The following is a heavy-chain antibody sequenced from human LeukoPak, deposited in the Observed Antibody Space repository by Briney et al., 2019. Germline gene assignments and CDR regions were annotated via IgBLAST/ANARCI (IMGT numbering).Heavy chain of an antibody. J-gene: IGHJ5*02. D-gene: IGHD1-26*01. Sequence: ASVKVSCKASGYTFTSYGISWARQAPGQGLEWMGWISAYNGNRNYAQKFQGRVTMTTDTSTSTAYMELRSLRSDDTAVYYCARGFGIVGATEYWFDPWGQGTLVTVSS. V-gene: IGHV1-18*01. CDR2: ISAYNGNR. CDR3: ARGFGIVGATEYWFDP. CDR1: GYTFTSYG.